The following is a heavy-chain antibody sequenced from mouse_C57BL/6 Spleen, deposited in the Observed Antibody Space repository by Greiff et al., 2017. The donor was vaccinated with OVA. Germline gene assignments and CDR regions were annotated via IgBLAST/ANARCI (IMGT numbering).Heavy chain of an antibody. CDR3: TGSSREWFAY. D-gene: IGHD1-1*01. CDR2: IDPETGGT. CDR1: GYTFTDYE. Sequence: QVHVKQSGAELVRPGASVTLSCKASGYTFTDYEMHWVKQTPVHGLEWIGAIDPETGGTAYNQKFKGKAILTADKSSSTAYMELRSLTSEDSAVYYCTGSSREWFAYWGQGTLVTVSA. J-gene: IGHJ3*01. V-gene: IGHV1-15*01.